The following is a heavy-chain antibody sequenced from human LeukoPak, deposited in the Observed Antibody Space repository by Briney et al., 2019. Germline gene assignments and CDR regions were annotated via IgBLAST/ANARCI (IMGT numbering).Heavy chain of an antibody. V-gene: IGHV3-15*01. D-gene: IGHD3-10*01. J-gene: IGHJ5*02. Sequence: GGSLRLSCAASGFTFSNAWMSWVRQAPGKGREWVGRIKSKTDGGTTDYAAPGKGRFTISRDDSKNTLYLKMNSLKTEDTAVYYCTTDPPVTMVRGVTWGQGTLVTVSS. CDR2: IKSKTDGGTT. CDR1: GFTFSNAW. CDR3: TTDPPVTMVRGVT.